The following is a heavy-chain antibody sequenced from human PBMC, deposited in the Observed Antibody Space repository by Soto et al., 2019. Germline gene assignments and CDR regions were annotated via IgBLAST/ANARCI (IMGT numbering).Heavy chain of an antibody. Sequence: QVQLVESGGGVVQPGRSLRLSCAASGFTFSNYGMHWVRQAPGKGPEWVAVIWYDGSNKYHADSVKGRFTISRDNSKNTLYLQMNSLRVEDTAVYYGAREAVAKTFDYWGQGTQVTVSA. CDR2: IWYDGSNK. D-gene: IGHD2-15*01. J-gene: IGHJ4*02. CDR3: AREAVAKTFDY. CDR1: GFTFSNYG. V-gene: IGHV3-33*01.